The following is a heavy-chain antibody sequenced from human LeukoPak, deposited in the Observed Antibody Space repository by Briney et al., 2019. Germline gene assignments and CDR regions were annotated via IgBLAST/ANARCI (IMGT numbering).Heavy chain of an antibody. CDR1: GGSISSINW. Sequence: SETLSLTCAVSGGSISSINWWSWVRQPPGQGLEWIGETHHGGSTNYNPSFKSRVTISVDKSKNQFSLKLSSVTAADTAVYYCASNRAAGTDYWGQGTLVTVSS. CDR3: ASNRAAGTDY. V-gene: IGHV4-4*02. CDR2: THHGGST. J-gene: IGHJ4*02. D-gene: IGHD6-13*01.